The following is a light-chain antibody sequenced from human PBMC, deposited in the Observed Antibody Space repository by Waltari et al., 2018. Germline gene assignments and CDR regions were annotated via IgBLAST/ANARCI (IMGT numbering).Light chain of an antibody. CDR3: SSYTSNSPFAYNYV. J-gene: IGLJ1*01. CDR2: DDS. CDR1: SIDVSTYNY. V-gene: IGLV2-14*01. Sequence: QSALTQPASVSGSPGQSITISCTGTSIDVSTYNYVSWYQQHPGKAPKLMIYDDSKRPSGVSTLFSGSKSGNTASLTISGLQAEDEADYYCSSYTSNSPFAYNYVFGTGTKVTVL.